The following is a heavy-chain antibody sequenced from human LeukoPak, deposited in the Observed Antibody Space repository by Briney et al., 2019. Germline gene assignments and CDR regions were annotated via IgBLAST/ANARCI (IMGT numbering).Heavy chain of an antibody. V-gene: IGHV4-59*12. CDR3: ARGRGYSYGYYFDY. D-gene: IGHD5-18*01. CDR1: GGSISSYY. J-gene: IGHJ4*02. CDR2: IYYSGST. Sequence: PSETLSLTCTVSGGSISSYYWSWIRQPPGKGLEWIGYIYYSGSTNYNPSLKSRVTISVDKSKNQFSLKLSSVTAADTAVYYCARGRGYSYGYYFDYWGQGTLVTVSS.